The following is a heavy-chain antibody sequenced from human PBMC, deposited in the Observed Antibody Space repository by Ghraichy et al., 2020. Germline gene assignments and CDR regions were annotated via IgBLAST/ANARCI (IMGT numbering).Heavy chain of an antibody. Sequence: VSCTTSGYIFTGYYMHWVRQAPGQGLEWMGWIYPNSGGTNYAQKFQGSVTMTRDTSISTAYMELSRLRSDDTAVYYSARGEIFGVETSTYYYGMDDWGQVTTVIVSS. J-gene: IGHJ6*02. CDR2: IYPNSGGT. CDR3: ARGEIFGVETSTYYYGMDD. D-gene: IGHD3-3*01. CDR1: GYIFTGYY. V-gene: IGHV1-2*02.